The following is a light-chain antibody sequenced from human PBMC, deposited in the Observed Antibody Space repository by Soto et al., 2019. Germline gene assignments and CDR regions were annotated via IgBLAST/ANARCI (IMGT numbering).Light chain of an antibody. Sequence: ETVLTQSPGTLSLSPGERATLSCRARQSVRSSYLAWYQQKPGQAPRLLIYGASSRATGIPDRFSGSGSGTDFTLTISRLEPEDFAVYYCQQYGSSPQTFGQGTKVDIK. J-gene: IGKJ1*01. CDR2: GAS. CDR1: QSVRSSY. V-gene: IGKV3-20*01. CDR3: QQYGSSPQT.